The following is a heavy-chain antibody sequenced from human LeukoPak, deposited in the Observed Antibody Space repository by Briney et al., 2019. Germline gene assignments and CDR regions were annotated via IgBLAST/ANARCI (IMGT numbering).Heavy chain of an antibody. J-gene: IGHJ5*02. Sequence: SQTLSLTCTVSGGSINFGAYSWNWIRRPPGKGLEWIGYIYHTGNTYYNPSLKSRVTISVDRSKSQFSLRLTSVTAADTAVYYCARGFFDRGNPGSWFDPWGQGTLVTVSS. CDR1: GGSINFGAYS. D-gene: IGHD3-10*01. CDR2: IYHTGNT. V-gene: IGHV4-30-2*01. CDR3: ARGFFDRGNPGSWFDP.